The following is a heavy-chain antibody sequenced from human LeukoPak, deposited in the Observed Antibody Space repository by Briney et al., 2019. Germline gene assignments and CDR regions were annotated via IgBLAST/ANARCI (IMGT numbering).Heavy chain of an antibody. D-gene: IGHD1-1*01. CDR3: ARDGYGFDY. CDR2: ISYDGSNK. CDR1: GFTFSSYV. Sequence: GGSLRLSCAASGFTFSSYVMHWVRQAPGKGLEWVAVISYDGSNKYYADSVKGRSTISRDNSKNTLYLQMNSLRAEDTAVYYCARDGYGFDYWGQGTLVTVSS. V-gene: IGHV3-30*03. J-gene: IGHJ4*02.